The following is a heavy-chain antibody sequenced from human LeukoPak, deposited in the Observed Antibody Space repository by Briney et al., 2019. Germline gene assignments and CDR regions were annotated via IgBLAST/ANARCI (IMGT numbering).Heavy chain of an antibody. CDR2: ISSSSSYI. CDR3: ARDQPYGDYTFDY. J-gene: IGHJ4*02. V-gene: IGHV3-21*01. CDR1: GFTFSSYS. Sequence: GGSLRLSCAASGFTFSSYSMNWVRQAPGKGLEWVSSISSSSSYIYYADSVKGRFTISRDNAKNSLYLQMNSLRAEDTAVYYCARDQPYGDYTFDYWGQETLVTVSS. D-gene: IGHD4-17*01.